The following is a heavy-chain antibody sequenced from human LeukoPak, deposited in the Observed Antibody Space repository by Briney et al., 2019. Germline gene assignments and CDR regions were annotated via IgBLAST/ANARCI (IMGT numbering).Heavy chain of an antibody. CDR2: ILPIFGTA. D-gene: IGHD2-2*01. V-gene: IGHV1-69*13. Sequence: GASVKVSCKASGGTFSSYAISWVRQAPGQGLEWMGGILPIFGTANYAQKFQGRVTITADESTSTAYMELSSLRSEDTAVYYCARDRGYCSSTSCYLDYWGQGTLVTVSS. CDR3: ARDRGYCSSTSCYLDY. J-gene: IGHJ4*02. CDR1: GGTFSSYA.